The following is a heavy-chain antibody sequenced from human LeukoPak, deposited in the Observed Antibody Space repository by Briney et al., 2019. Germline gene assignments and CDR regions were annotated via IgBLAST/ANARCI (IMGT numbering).Heavy chain of an antibody. CDR1: GGSFSGYY. V-gene: IGHV4-34*01. CDR3: ARGLVGGYSYGYKYYYYMDA. CDR2: INHSGST. D-gene: IGHD5-18*01. Sequence: SETLSLTCAVYGGSFSGYYWSWIRQPPGKGLEWIGEINHSGSTNYNPSLKSRVTISVDTSKNQFSLKLSSVTAADTAVYYCARGLVGGYSYGYKYYYYMDAWGKGTTVTVSS. J-gene: IGHJ6*03.